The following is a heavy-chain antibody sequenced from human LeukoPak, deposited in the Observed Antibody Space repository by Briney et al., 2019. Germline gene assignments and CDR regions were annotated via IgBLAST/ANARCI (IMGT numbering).Heavy chain of an antibody. CDR2: IIPIFGTA. J-gene: IGHJ4*02. CDR3: ARGIGNYYDSYVRQELDY. V-gene: IGHV1-69*13. CDR1: GGTFSSYA. D-gene: IGHD3-22*01. Sequence: ASVKVSCKASGGTFSSYAISWVRQAPGQGLEWMGGIIPIFGTANYAQKFQGRVTITADESTSTAYMELSSLRSEDTAVYYCARGIGNYYDSYVRQELDYWGQGTLVTVSS.